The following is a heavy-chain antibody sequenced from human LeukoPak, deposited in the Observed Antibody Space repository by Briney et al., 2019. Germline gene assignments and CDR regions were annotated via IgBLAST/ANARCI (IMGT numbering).Heavy chain of an antibody. CDR1: GFTFSSYS. CDR2: ISSSSSYI. Sequence: PGGSLRLSCAASGFTFSSYSMNWVRQAPGKGLEWVSSISSSSSYIYYADSVKGRFTISRDNAKNSLYLQMNSLRAEDTAVYYCARRLSDSTRRATHFDYWAQGTLVTVSS. J-gene: IGHJ4*02. CDR3: ARRLSDSTRRATHFDY. D-gene: IGHD3-22*01. V-gene: IGHV3-21*01.